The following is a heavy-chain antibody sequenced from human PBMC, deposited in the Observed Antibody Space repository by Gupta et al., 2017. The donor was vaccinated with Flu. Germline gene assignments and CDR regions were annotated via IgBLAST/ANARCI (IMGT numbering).Heavy chain of an antibody. Sequence: QVHLQESGPGLVKPSETLSLTCPVSGGSISFYYWSWVRQPPGKGLEWIGYIYYTGTTNNNPSLKSRVSMSVDTSKNQFSLNLRSVTAADTAVYYCARVHPDYYGSGSYPYDYWGQGALVTVSS. CDR2: IYYTGTT. J-gene: IGHJ4*02. V-gene: IGHV4-59*01. CDR1: GGSISFYY. CDR3: ARVHPDYYGSGSYPYDY. D-gene: IGHD3-10*01.